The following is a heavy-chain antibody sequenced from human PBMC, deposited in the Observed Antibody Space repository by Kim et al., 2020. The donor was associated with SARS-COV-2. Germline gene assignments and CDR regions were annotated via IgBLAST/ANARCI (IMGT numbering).Heavy chain of an antibody. V-gene: IGHV4-59*08. D-gene: IGHD3-16*01. CDR3: ARQGGNYYYGMDV. Sequence: YRPTLKSRVPIPVDTSKNQFSLHLTSVTAADTAVYYCARQGGNYYYGMDVWGQGTTVTVSS. J-gene: IGHJ6*02.